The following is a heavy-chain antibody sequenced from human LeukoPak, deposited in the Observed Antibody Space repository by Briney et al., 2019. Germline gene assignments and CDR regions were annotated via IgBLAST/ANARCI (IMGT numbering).Heavy chain of an antibody. CDR3: ARNHLGGFDY. J-gene: IGHJ4*02. Sequence: SETLSLTCTVSGGSISSYYWSWIRQPPGKGLEWIGYIYYSGRTNYNPSLKSRVTISVDTSKNQFSLKLSSVTAADTAVYYCARNHLGGFDYWGQGTLVTVSS. CDR1: GGSISSYY. CDR2: IYYSGRT. V-gene: IGHV4-59*01. D-gene: IGHD3-16*01.